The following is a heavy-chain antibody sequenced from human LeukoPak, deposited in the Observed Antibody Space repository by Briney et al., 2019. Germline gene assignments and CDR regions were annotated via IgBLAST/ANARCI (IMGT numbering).Heavy chain of an antibody. J-gene: IGHJ4*02. V-gene: IGHV3-64*01. CDR2: ISSNGGST. D-gene: IGHD3-22*01. CDR1: GFTFSSYA. CDR3: ASTSANTYYYDSSGYYYNY. Sequence: GGXLRLSCAASGFTFSSYAMHWVRQAPGKGLEYVSAISSNGGSTYYANSVKGRFTISRDNYKNTLYLQMGSLRAEDMAVYYCASTSANTYYYDSSGYYYNYWGQGTLVTVSS.